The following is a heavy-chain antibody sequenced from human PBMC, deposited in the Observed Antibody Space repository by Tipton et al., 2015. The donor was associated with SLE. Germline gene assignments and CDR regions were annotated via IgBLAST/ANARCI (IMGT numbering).Heavy chain of an antibody. Sequence: LRLSCTVSGGSISSYYWSWIRQPAGKGLEWIGRIYTSGSTNYNPSLKSRVTMSVDTSKNQFSLKLSSVTAADTAVYYCVRDVDIVATMGHSRAFDIWGQGTMVTFFS. CDR1: GGSISSYY. V-gene: IGHV4-4*07. D-gene: IGHD5-12*01. CDR3: VRDVDIVATMGHSRAFDI. CDR2: IYTSGST. J-gene: IGHJ3*02.